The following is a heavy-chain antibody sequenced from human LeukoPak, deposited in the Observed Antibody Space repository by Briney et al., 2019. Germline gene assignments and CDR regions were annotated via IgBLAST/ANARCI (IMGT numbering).Heavy chain of an antibody. CDR3: ARGGQYFQH. CDR2: INHSGST. CDR1: GGSFSGYY. J-gene: IGHJ1*01. Sequence: SEALSLTCAVYGGSFSGYYWSWIRQPPGKGLEWIGEINHSGSTNYNPSLKSRVAISVDTSKNQFSLKLSSVTAADTAVYYCARGGQYFQHWGQGTLVTVSS. V-gene: IGHV4-34*01.